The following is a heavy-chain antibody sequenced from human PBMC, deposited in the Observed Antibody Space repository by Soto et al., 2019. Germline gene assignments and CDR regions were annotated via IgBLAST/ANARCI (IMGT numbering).Heavy chain of an antibody. V-gene: IGHV1-8*01. J-gene: IGHJ6*03. CDR3: ARECWRNCSSTSCYETYYYYYYYMDV. D-gene: IGHD2-2*01. Sequence: ASVKVSCKASGYTFTSYDINWVRQATGQGLEWMGWMNPNSGNTGYAQKFQGRVTMTRNTSISTAYMELSSLRSEDTAVYYCARECWRNCSSTSCYETYYYYYYYMDVWGKGTTVTVSS. CDR2: MNPNSGNT. CDR1: GYTFTSYD.